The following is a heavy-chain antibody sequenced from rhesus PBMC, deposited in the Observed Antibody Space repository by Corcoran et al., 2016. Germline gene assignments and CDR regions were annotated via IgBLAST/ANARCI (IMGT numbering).Heavy chain of an antibody. D-gene: IGHD3-3*01. CDR3: AIDFPSDNFWSGYYTYYFDY. CDR2: IKNKADGGTA. J-gene: IGHJ4*01. CDR1: GFTFSTYW. Sequence: EVQLVESGGGLVQPGGSLRLSCAASGFTFSTYWMSWVRQAPGKGLDWVGRIKNKADGGTAAYAESVKGRFTISRDDSNNTLYLQMNSLKTEDTAVYYCAIDFPSDNFWSGYYTYYFDYWGQGVLVTVSS. V-gene: IGHV3-16*02.